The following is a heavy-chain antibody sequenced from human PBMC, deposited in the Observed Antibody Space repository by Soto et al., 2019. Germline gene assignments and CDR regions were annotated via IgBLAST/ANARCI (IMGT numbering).Heavy chain of an antibody. Sequence: QVQLVQSGGEVRKPGASVKVSCKTSGYTFGNYIITWVRQAPGQGLEWLGWISAHNSNTVYAQQLQGRVSMTTDTSTTTAYMELRSLGADDTAVYFCARVLQRKFAEGLFQDYGMDVWGQGTTVTVS. CDR2: ISAHNSNT. D-gene: IGHD2-21*01. CDR1: GYTFGNYI. J-gene: IGHJ6*02. CDR3: ARVLQRKFAEGLFQDYGMDV. V-gene: IGHV1-18*01.